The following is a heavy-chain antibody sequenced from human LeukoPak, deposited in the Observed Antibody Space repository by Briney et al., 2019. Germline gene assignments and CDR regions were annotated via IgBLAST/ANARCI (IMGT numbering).Heavy chain of an antibody. V-gene: IGHV4-59*01. CDR1: GVSFRGYY. Sequence: PAETLSLTCCVSGVSFRGYYGSGLRQPRGRGVEGIGYIYYSGSTNYNPPLKSRVTISLDTSRNQFSLKLSSVTAADTAVYYCARDGLVSGWSDSFDYWGQGTLVTVSS. D-gene: IGHD6-19*01. CDR2: IYYSGST. J-gene: IGHJ4*02. CDR3: ARDGLVSGWSDSFDY.